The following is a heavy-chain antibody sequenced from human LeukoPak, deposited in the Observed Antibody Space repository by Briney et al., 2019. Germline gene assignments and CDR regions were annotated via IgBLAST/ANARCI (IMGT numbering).Heavy chain of an antibody. CDR3: ARDSTAPGTPDAFDI. V-gene: IGHV3-21*01. J-gene: IGHJ3*02. D-gene: IGHD6-13*01. CDR1: GFTFSSYA. Sequence: GGSLRLSCAASGFTFSSYAMSWVRQAPGKGLEWVSSISSSSSYIYYADSVKGRFTISRDNAKNSLYLQMNSLRAEDTAVYYCARDSTAPGTPDAFDIWGQGTMVTVSS. CDR2: ISSSSSYI.